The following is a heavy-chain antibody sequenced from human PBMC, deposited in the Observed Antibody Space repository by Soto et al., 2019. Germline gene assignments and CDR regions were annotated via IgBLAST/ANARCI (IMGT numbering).Heavy chain of an antibody. Sequence: QVQLVESGGGLVKPGGSLRLSCAASGFTFSDYYMSWIRQAPGKGLDWLSYISSSSSYTNYADSVKGRFTISRDNAKNSLFLQMNSLRAEDPAVYYCARKGADYYDSSGYYGYYYGMDVWGQGTTVNVSS. CDR2: ISSSSSYT. J-gene: IGHJ6*02. CDR1: GFTFSDYY. V-gene: IGHV3-11*06. D-gene: IGHD3-22*01. CDR3: ARKGADYYDSSGYYGYYYGMDV.